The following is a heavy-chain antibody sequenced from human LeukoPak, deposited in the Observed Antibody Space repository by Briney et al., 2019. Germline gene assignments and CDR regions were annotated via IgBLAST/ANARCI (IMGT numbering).Heavy chain of an antibody. D-gene: IGHD2-2*01. V-gene: IGHV3-30-3*01. Sequence: GSLRLSCAASGFTFSSYAMHWVRQAPGKGLEWVAVISYDGSNKYYADSVKGRFTISRDNSKNTLYLQMNSLRAEDTAVYYCARVTDVVVPAPLQFDPWGQGTLVTVSS. J-gene: IGHJ5*02. CDR2: ISYDGSNK. CDR3: ARVTDVVVPAPLQFDP. CDR1: GFTFSSYA.